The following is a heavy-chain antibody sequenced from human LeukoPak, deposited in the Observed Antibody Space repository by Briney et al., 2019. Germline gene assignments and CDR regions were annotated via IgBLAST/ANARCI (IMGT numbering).Heavy chain of an antibody. D-gene: IGHD2-2*01. V-gene: IGHV4-4*07. Sequence: SETLSLTCTVSGGSISSYYWSWIRQPAGKGLEWIGRIYTSGSTNYNPSLKSRVTMSVDTSKNQFSLKLSSVIAADTAVYYCARGGSTSYYYYYMDVWGKGTTVTVSS. CDR1: GGSISSYY. CDR2: IYTSGST. CDR3: ARGGSTSYYYYYMDV. J-gene: IGHJ6*03.